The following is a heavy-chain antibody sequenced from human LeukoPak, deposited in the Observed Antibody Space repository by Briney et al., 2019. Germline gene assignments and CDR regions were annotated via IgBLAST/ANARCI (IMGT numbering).Heavy chain of an antibody. V-gene: IGHV3-7*01. D-gene: IGHD6-13*01. CDR1: GFTFSSYW. CDR3: ALTAAGTRDY. Sequence: GESLKISCAASGFTFSSYWMSWVRQAPGKGLERVANIKQDGSEKYYVDSVKGRFTISRDNAKNSLYLQMNSLRAEDTAVYYCALTAAGTRDYCGQGTLVTVSS. CDR2: IKQDGSEK. J-gene: IGHJ4*02.